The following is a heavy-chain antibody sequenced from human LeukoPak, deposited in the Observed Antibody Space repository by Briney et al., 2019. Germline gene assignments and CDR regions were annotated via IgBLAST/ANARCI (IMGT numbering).Heavy chain of an antibody. V-gene: IGHV3-23*01. CDR1: GFTFSSFA. CDR2: ISGRGSNT. D-gene: IGHD1-14*01. Sequence: GGSLRLSCAASGFTFSSFAMRWVRQAPGKGLEWVSAISGRGSNTYYADSVKGRFTVSRDNSKNTLYLQINSLRAEDTAVYYCARAPNHWDPVDYWGQGTLVTVSS. CDR3: ARAPNHWDPVDY. J-gene: IGHJ4*02.